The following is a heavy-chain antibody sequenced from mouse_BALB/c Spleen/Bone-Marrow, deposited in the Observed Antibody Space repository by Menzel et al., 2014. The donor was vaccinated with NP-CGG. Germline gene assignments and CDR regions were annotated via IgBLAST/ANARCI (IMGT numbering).Heavy chain of an antibody. J-gene: IGHJ1*01. CDR2: INPSNGRT. CDR3: ARWNYYGSLYWYFDV. CDR1: GYTFTSYW. D-gene: IGHD1-1*01. V-gene: IGHV1S81*02. Sequence: QVQLQQSGAELVKPGASVKLSCKASGYTFTSYWMHWVKQRPGQGLEWIGEINPSNGRTNYNEKFKSKATLTVDKSSSTAYMQLSSLTSEGSAVYYCARWNYYGSLYWYFDVWGAGTTVTVSS.